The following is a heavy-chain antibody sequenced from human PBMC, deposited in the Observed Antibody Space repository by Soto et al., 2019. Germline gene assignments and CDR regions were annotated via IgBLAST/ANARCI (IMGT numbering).Heavy chain of an antibody. CDR1: GFTFSSYA. V-gene: IGHV3-30-3*01. D-gene: IGHD3-10*01. Sequence: QVQLVESGGGVVQPGRSLRLSCAASGFTFSSYAMHWVRQAPGKGLEWVAVISYDGSNKYYADSVKGRLTISRDNSKNTLYLQMNSLRAEDTAVYYCARDLSRGSGGLDPYYYYGMDVWGQGTTVTVSS. J-gene: IGHJ6*02. CDR3: ARDLSRGSGGLDPYYYYGMDV. CDR2: ISYDGSNK.